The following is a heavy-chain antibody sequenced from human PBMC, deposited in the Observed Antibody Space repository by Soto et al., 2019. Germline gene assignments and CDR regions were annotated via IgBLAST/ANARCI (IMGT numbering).Heavy chain of an antibody. CDR3: ARGRRFLEWLTRGWFDP. J-gene: IGHJ5*02. V-gene: IGHV4-34*01. CDR2: INHSGST. CDR1: GGSFSGYY. D-gene: IGHD3-3*01. Sequence: QVQLQQWGAGLLKPSETLSLTCAVYGGSFSGYYWSWIRQPPGKGLGWIGEINHSGSTNYNPSLMRRVTISVDTSKNQFSLKLSSVTAADTAVYYCARGRRFLEWLTRGWFDPWGQGTLVTVSS.